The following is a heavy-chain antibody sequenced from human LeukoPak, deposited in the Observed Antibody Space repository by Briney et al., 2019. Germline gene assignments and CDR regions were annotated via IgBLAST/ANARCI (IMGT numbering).Heavy chain of an antibody. CDR3: VMHPPYYYYMDV. CDR1: GFTFSSYA. J-gene: IGHJ6*03. CDR2: IYSGGST. V-gene: IGHV3-53*01. Sequence: GGSLRLSCAASGFTFSSYAMSWVRQAPGKGLEWVSVIYSGGSTYYADSVKGRFTISRDNSKNTLYLQMNSLRAEDTAVYYCVMHPPYYYYMDVWGKGTTVTVPS. D-gene: IGHD3-16*01.